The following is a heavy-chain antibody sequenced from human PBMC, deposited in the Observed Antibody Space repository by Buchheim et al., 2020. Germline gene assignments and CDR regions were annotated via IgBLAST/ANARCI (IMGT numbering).Heavy chain of an antibody. CDR1: GFTFSSYG. Sequence: QVQLVESGGGVVQPGRSLRLSCAASGFTFSSYGMHWVRQAPGKGLEWVAVISYDGSNKYYADSVKGRFTISRDNSKNTLYLQMNSLRAEDTAVYYCAAMGITTLLYSYYGMDVWGQGTT. CDR3: AAMGITTLLYSYYGMDV. J-gene: IGHJ6*02. V-gene: IGHV3-30*03. D-gene: IGHD4/OR15-4a*01. CDR2: ISYDGSNK.